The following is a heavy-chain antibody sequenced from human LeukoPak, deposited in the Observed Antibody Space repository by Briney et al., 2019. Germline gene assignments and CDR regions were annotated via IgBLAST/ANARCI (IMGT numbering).Heavy chain of an antibody. CDR2: IYPADSDT. D-gene: IGHD4-17*01. CDR1: AYMFANYW. Sequence: GESLKISCKGSAYMFANYWIGRVRQMPGKGLEWMGIIYPADSDTRYSPSFQGQVNMSVDKSTSTAFLHWSSLKVSDTAIYYCARQSSDSDYGSSMDVWGQGTTVTVSS. J-gene: IGHJ6*02. V-gene: IGHV5-51*01. CDR3: ARQSSDSDYGSSMDV.